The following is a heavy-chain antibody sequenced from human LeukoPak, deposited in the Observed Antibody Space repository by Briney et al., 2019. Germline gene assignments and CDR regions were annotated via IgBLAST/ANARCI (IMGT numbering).Heavy chain of an antibody. V-gene: IGHV3-23*01. CDR1: GFTFYNYA. CDR2: ITGSGTDT. D-gene: IGHD6-6*01. CDR3: AKGSSSSRPYYFDY. J-gene: IGHJ4*02. Sequence: TGGSLRLSCAAPGFTFYNYAMSWVRQAPGKGLEWVPAITGSGTDTFHADSVKGRFTISRDNSESTLYLQMNSLRAEDTATYYCAKGSSSSRPYYFDYWGQGTLVTVSS.